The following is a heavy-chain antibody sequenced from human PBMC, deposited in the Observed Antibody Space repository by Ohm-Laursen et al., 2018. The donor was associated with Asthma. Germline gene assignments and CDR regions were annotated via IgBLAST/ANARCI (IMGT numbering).Heavy chain of an antibody. D-gene: IGHD3-3*01. J-gene: IGHJ4*02. CDR2: IIGSGADT. CDR3: ARDVMEWYLPAFDF. CDR1: GFTFSSYA. Sequence: SLRLSCTASGFTFSSYAMSWVRQAPGKGLECVSAIIGSGADTYYADSVKGRFTISRDNSKNTLFLQMNSLRADDTAVYYCARDVMEWYLPAFDFWGQGTLVTVSS. V-gene: IGHV3-23*01.